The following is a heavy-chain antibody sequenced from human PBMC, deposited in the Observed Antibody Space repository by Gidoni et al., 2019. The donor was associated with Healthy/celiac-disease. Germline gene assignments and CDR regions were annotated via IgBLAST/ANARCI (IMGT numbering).Heavy chain of an antibody. CDR1: GGSISSSSYY. CDR3: ARHRPSSYDILTGYYDY. CDR2: IYYSGST. D-gene: IGHD3-9*01. Sequence: QLQLQESGPGLVKPSETLSLTCTVSGGSISSSSYYWGWIRQPPGKGLEWIGSIYYSGSTYYNPSFKSRVTISVDTSKNQFSLKLSSVTAADTAVYYCARHRPSSYDILTGYYDYWGQGTLVTVSS. V-gene: IGHV4-39*01. J-gene: IGHJ4*02.